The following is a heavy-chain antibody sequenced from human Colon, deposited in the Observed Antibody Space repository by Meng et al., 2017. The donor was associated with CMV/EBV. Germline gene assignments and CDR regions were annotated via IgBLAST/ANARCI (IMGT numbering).Heavy chain of an antibody. J-gene: IGHJ4*02. CDR3: ARDSNLSGLAY. D-gene: IGHD3-10*01. CDR1: GASITSYY. CDR2: VYISGNT. V-gene: IGHV4-4*07. Sequence: GHLRGSGPGTVKPSETLSLPCPVSGASITSYYWSWIRQPAGKGLEWIGRVYISGNTNYNPSLKSRVTMSIDTSKNQLSLNIRSVTAADTAVYYCARDSNLSGLAYWGQGTLVTVSS.